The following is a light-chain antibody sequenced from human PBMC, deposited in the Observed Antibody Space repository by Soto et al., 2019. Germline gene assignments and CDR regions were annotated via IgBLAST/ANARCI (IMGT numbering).Light chain of an antibody. Sequence: QSALTQPASVSGSPGQSITISCTGTSRDVGGYNYVSWFQQHPGRAPTLIIYEVSNRPSGVSYRFSGSKSGNTASLTISGLQGEDEADYYCSSFTTSNTWVFGGGTKLTVL. V-gene: IGLV2-14*01. CDR1: SRDVGGYNY. CDR2: EVS. J-gene: IGLJ3*02. CDR3: SSFTTSNTWV.